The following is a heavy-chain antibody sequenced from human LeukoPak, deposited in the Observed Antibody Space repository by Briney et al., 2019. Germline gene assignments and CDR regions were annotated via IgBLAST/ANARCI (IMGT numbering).Heavy chain of an antibody. CDR2: IYYSGST. V-gene: IGHV4-61*03. D-gene: IGHD4/OR15-4a*01. CDR1: GGSVSSAGYY. CDR3: ARTGDHGVGYLDAFDI. J-gene: IGHJ3*02. Sequence: PSETLSLTCTVSGGSVSSAGYYWSWIRQPPGKGLEWMGYIYYSGSTDYNASLKSRVTISADTSKNHFSLKLSSVTAADTAVYYCARTGDHGVGYLDAFDIWGQGTMVTVSS.